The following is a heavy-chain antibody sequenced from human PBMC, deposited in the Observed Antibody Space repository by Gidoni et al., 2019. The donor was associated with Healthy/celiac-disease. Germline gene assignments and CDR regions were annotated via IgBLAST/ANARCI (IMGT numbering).Heavy chain of an antibody. CDR2: IYSGGST. D-gene: IGHD2-2*01. V-gene: IGHV3-53*01. J-gene: IGHJ6*02. CDR3: ARGGLYCSSTSCYNYYGMDV. Sequence: EVQLVESGGGLIQPGGSLRLSCAASGFTVSSNYMSWVRQAPGKGLEWVSVIYSGGSTYYADSVKGRFTISRDNSKNTLYLQMNSLRAEDTAVYYCARGGLYCSSTSCYNYYGMDVWGQGTTVTVSS. CDR1: GFTVSSNY.